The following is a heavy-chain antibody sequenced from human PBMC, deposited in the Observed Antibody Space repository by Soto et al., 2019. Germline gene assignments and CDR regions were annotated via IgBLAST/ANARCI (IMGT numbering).Heavy chain of an antibody. Sequence: QLQLQESGPGLVKPSETLSLTCTVSGGSISSSSYYWGWIRQPPGKGLEWIGSIYYSGSTYYNPSLTSRVTISVDTSKNQFSLKLSSVTAADTAVYYCAIFVVVVAATPYNWFDPWGQGTLVTVSS. CDR3: AIFVVVVAATPYNWFDP. CDR2: IYYSGST. V-gene: IGHV4-39*01. J-gene: IGHJ5*02. CDR1: GGSISSSSYY. D-gene: IGHD2-15*01.